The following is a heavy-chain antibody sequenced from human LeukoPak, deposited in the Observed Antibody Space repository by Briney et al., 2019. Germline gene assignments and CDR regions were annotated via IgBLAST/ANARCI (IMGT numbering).Heavy chain of an antibody. V-gene: IGHV4-59*08. J-gene: IGHJ4*02. CDR3: ARGKMDYYGSGSFDY. CDR2: IYYSGST. CDR1: GGSISSYY. D-gene: IGHD3-10*01. Sequence: SETLSLTCTVSGGSISSYYWSWIRQPPGKGLEWIGYIYYSGSTNYNPSLKSRVTISVDTSKNQFSLKLSSVTAADTAVYYCARGKMDYYGSGSFDYWGQGTLVTVSS.